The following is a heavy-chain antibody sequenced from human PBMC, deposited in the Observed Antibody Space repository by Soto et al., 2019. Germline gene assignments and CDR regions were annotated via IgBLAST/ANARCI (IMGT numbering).Heavy chain of an antibody. Sequence: SETLSLTCTVSGGSISSYYWSWIRQPPGKGLEWIGYIYYSGSTNYNPSLKSRVTISVDTSKNQFSLKLSSVTAADTAVYYCARGHLMYSSTPFDPWGQGTLVTVSS. CDR2: IYYSGST. CDR3: ARGHLMYSSTPFDP. J-gene: IGHJ5*02. CDR1: GGSISSYY. V-gene: IGHV4-59*01. D-gene: IGHD6-13*01.